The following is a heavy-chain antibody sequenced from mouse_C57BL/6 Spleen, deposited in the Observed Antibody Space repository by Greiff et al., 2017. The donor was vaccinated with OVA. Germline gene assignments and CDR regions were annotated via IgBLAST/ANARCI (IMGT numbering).Heavy chain of an antibody. V-gene: IGHV1-59*01. CDR3: ARDYSNYVAWFAY. CDR2: IDPSDSYT. J-gene: IGHJ3*01. Sequence: QVQLQQPGAELVRPGTSVKLSCKASGYTFTSYWMHWVKQRPGQGLEWIGVIDPSDSYTNYNQKFKGKATLTVDTSSSTAYMQLSSLTSEDSAVYYCARDYSNYVAWFAYWGQGTLVTVSA. CDR1: GYTFTSYW. D-gene: IGHD2-5*01.